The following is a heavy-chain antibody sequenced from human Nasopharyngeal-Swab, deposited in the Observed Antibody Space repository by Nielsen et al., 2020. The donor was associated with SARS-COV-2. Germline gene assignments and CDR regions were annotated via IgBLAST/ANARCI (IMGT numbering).Heavy chain of an antibody. CDR1: GDSISRGGYY. Sequence: SETLSLTYTVSGDSISRGGYYWSWIRQHPGKGLEWIGFSYYSGSTYYNPSLKSRITISVDMSKNQFSLNLRSVTAADTAVYYCAREEGYGMDVWGQGTTVTVSS. J-gene: IGHJ6*02. CDR3: AREEGYGMDV. CDR2: SYYSGST. V-gene: IGHV4-31*03.